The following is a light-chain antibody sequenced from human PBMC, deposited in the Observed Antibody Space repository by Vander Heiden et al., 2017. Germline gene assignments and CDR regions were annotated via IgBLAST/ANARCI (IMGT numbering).Light chain of an antibody. CDR3: YSTDSSGNQGV. J-gene: IGLJ3*02. Sequence: SYELTQPPSVSVSPGQTARLTCSGYTLPKKFAYWYQQKSGQAPVLVIFEDTKRPSGIPKRFSGSSSGKLATLTIGGAQVEDEADYYCYSTDSSGNQGVFGGGTKVTVL. CDR2: EDT. CDR1: TLPKKF. V-gene: IGLV3-10*01.